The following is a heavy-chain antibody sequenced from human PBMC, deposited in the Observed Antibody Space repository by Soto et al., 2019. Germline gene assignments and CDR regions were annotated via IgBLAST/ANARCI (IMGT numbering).Heavy chain of an antibody. Sequence: QVQLVQSGAEVKKPGSSVNVSCKASGGTFSSYAISWVRQAPGQGLEWMGGSIPISGTANSAQKFKGRVTITADESTSTAYMEGTSHRSEDTAVYYCARSHGSSTSLEIYYYYYYGKDVWGQGTTVTVSS. V-gene: IGHV1-69*01. D-gene: IGHD2-2*01. J-gene: IGHJ6*02. CDR3: ARSHGSSTSLEIYYYYYYGKDV. CDR2: SIPISGTA. CDR1: GGTFSSYA.